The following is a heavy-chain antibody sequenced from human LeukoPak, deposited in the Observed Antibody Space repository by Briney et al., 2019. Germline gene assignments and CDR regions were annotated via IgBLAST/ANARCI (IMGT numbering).Heavy chain of an antibody. V-gene: IGHV1-69*13. D-gene: IGHD3-22*01. J-gene: IGHJ4*02. Sequence: ASVKVSCKASGGTFSSYAISWVRQAPGQGLEWMGGIIPIFGTANYAQKFQGRVTITADESTSTAYMELSSLRSEDTAVYYCARAPAVYYYDSSGYYYSEFDYWGQGTLVTVSS. CDR1: GGTFSSYA. CDR3: ARAPAVYYYDSSGYYYSEFDY. CDR2: IIPIFGTA.